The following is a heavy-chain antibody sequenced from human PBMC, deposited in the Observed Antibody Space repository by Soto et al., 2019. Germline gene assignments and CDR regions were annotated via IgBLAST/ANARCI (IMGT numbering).Heavy chain of an antibody. CDR3: ARGQKAATYYYDGSGYFAYLDY. D-gene: IGHD3-22*01. Sequence: ASVKVSCKASGYTFTSYYMHWVRQAPGQGLEWMGIINPSGGSTSYAQKFQGRVTMTRDTSTSTVYMELSSLRSEDTAVYYCARGQKAATYYYDGSGYFAYLDYWGQGTLVTVSS. V-gene: IGHV1-46*01. CDR2: INPSGGST. CDR1: GYTFTSYY. J-gene: IGHJ4*02.